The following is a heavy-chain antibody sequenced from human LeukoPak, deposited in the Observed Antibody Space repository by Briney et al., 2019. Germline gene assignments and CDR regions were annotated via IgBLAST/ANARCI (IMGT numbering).Heavy chain of an antibody. Sequence: PGGSLRLSCAASGFTFSSYDMHWVRHATGKGVEGVSAIGTRGDTDYPDSVKGRFTISRENAKNSLYLQMNTVRAGDTAVYYCTRGRNSNYYDSSGYYPYWGQGTLVTVSS. V-gene: IGHV3-13*01. J-gene: IGHJ4*02. D-gene: IGHD3-22*01. CDR2: IGTRGDT. CDR3: TRGRNSNYYDSSGYYPY. CDR1: GFTFSSYD.